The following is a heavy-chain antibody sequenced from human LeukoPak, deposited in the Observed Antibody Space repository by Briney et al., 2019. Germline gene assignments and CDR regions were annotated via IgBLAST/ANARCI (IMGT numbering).Heavy chain of an antibody. Sequence: SETLSLTCAVYGGSFSGYYWSWIRQPPGKGLEWIGEINHSGSTNYNPSLKSRVTISVDTSKNQFSLKLSSVTAADTAVYYCARGRETNDCSSTRCYGLSLDYWGQGTLVTVSS. J-gene: IGHJ4*02. D-gene: IGHD2-2*01. CDR1: GGSFSGYY. CDR2: INHSGST. V-gene: IGHV4-34*01. CDR3: ARGRETNDCSSTRCYGLSLDY.